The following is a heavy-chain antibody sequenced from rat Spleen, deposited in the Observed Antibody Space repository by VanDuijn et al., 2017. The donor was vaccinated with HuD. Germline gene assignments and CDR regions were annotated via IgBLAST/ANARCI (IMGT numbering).Heavy chain of an antibody. CDR2: ITNTGGST. D-gene: IGHD1-6*01. Sequence: EVQLVESGGGLVQPGRSLKLSCVASGFTFNHYWMTWIRQAPGKGLEWVASITNTGGSTYYLDSVMGRFTIPRDNAESTLYLQMNSLRSEDTATYYCTRKYTTDYYWYFDFWGPGTMVTVSS. CDR3: TRKYTTDYYWYFDF. CDR1: GFTFNHYW. J-gene: IGHJ1*01. V-gene: IGHV5-31*01.